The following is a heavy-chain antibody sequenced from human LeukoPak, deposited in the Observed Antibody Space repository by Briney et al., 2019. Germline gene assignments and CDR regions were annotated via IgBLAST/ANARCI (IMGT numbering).Heavy chain of an antibody. CDR3: ARDKYGDYVIDY. D-gene: IGHD4-17*01. CDR1: GFTFSSSA. Sequence: GGSLRLSCAASGFTFSSSAMSWVRQAPGKGLEWVSAISNNGGYTYYADSVQGRFTISRDNAKNSLYLQMNSLRAEDTAVYYCARDKYGDYVIDYWGQGTLVTVSS. V-gene: IGHV3-23*01. CDR2: ISNNGGYT. J-gene: IGHJ4*02.